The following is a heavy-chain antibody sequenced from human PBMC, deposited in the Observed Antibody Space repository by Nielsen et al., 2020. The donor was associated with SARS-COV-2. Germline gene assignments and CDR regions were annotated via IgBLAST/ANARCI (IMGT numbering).Heavy chain of an antibody. D-gene: IGHD6-19*01. CDR1: DGSISSSSYY. Sequence: SETLSLTCTVSDGSISSSSYYWGWIRQPPGKGLEWIAIINYRGPAYQTPSLKSRVTISVDTSKNQFSLNLSTVTAADTAVYYCARQNPYTAVAGTPLGYWGQGTLVTVSS. CDR2: INYRGPA. CDR3: ARQNPYTAVAGTPLGY. V-gene: IGHV4-39*01. J-gene: IGHJ4*02.